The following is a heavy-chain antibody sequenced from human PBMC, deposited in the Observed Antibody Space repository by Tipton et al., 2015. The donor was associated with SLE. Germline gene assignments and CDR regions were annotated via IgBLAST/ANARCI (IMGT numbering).Heavy chain of an antibody. J-gene: IGHJ2*01. CDR1: GASIGSGSHF. CDR2: IHTTGST. V-gene: IGHV4-61*02. D-gene: IGHD1-26*01. CDR3: ARRVPHRYYFDL. Sequence: TLSLTCTVSGASIGSGSHFWTWIRQLAGKGPEYVGRIHTTGSTNYNPSLRSRVTMSVDTSKSQFSLRLSSVSAADTAIYFCARRVPHRYYFDLWGRGTLVTVSS.